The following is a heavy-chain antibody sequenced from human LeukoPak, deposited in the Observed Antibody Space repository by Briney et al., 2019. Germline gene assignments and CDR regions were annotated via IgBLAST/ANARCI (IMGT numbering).Heavy chain of an antibody. CDR2: ISGSGGST. Sequence: GGSLRLSCAASGFTFSSYGMSWVRPAPGKGLEWVSAISGSGGSTYYADSVKGRFTISRDNSKNTLYLEMNSLRGEDTALYYCARAAAETGAFRDNWFDPWGQGTLVTVSS. CDR3: ARAAAETGAFRDNWFDP. V-gene: IGHV3-23*01. CDR1: GFTFSSYG. J-gene: IGHJ5*02. D-gene: IGHD6-19*01.